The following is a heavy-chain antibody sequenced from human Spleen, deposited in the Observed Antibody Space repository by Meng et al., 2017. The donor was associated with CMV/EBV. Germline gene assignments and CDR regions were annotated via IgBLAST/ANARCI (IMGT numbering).Heavy chain of an antibody. CDR3: ARVLGHTVTMFGVITNHYYGTDV. CDR2: IVHSGST. J-gene: IGHJ6*02. D-gene: IGHD3-3*01. V-gene: IGHV4-34*12. Sequence: SETLSLTCAVSGGSFSGYYWIWIRQSPEKGLEWIGEIVHSGSTDYNPSLKSRVTISIDTSKNQFSLEMRSLTAADTAVYYCARVLGHTVTMFGVITNHYYGTDVWGQGTTVIVSS. CDR1: GGSFSGYY.